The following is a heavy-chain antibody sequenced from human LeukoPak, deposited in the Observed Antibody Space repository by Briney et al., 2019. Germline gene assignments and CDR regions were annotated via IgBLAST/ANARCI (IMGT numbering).Heavy chain of an antibody. D-gene: IGHD2-2*02. J-gene: IGHJ3*02. CDR3: ARVGYCSSTSCYTRGFTFDI. V-gene: IGHV1-2*02. CDR1: GYTFTAYY. Sequence: ASVKVSCKTSGYTFTAYYMHWVRQAPGQGLEWMGWINPNSGGTKYAQKFQGRVTMTRDMSITTVYMELSSLRSDDTAVYYCARVGYCSSTSCYTRGFTFDIWGQGTLVTISS. CDR2: INPNSGGT.